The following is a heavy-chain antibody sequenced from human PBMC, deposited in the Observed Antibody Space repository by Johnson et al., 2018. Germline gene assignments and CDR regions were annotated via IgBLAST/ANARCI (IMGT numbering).Heavy chain of an antibody. Sequence: QVQLVQSGGGVVQPGRSLRLSCAASGFTFSSYGMHWVRQAPGKGLEWVALISYDGRNKYYADSVKGRFTISRDNSKNTLNLQMNNLRAEDKAVYYCAKPFYTAMAVDFWGQGTLVSVSS. D-gene: IGHD5-18*01. CDR1: GFTFSSYG. CDR3: AKPFYTAMAVDF. J-gene: IGHJ4*02. V-gene: IGHV3-30*18. CDR2: ISYDGRNK.